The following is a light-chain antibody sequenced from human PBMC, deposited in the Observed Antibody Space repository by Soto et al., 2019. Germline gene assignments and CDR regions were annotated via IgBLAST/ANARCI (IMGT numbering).Light chain of an antibody. CDR1: ISDVGGYNY. CDR2: EVS. Sequence: TQPPSASGSPGQSFTISCTGTISDVGGYNYVSWYQQHPGKAPKLMIYEVSKRPSGVPDRFSGSKSGNTASLTVSGLQAEDEADYYCSSYAGSNNYVFGTGTRSPS. V-gene: IGLV2-8*01. CDR3: SSYAGSNNYV. J-gene: IGLJ1*01.